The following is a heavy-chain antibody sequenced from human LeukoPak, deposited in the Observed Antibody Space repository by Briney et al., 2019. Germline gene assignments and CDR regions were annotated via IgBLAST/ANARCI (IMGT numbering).Heavy chain of an antibody. J-gene: IGHJ6*03. CDR1: GYTFTSYD. CDR2: MNPNSGNT. Sequence: ASVKVSCKASGYTFTSYDINWVRQATGQGLEWMGWMNPNSGNTGYAQKFQGRVTITRSTSISTAYMELSSLRSEDTAVYYCARAGRYCSGGSCYSDDMDVWGKGTTVTVPS. D-gene: IGHD2-15*01. V-gene: IGHV1-8*03. CDR3: ARAGRYCSGGSCYSDDMDV.